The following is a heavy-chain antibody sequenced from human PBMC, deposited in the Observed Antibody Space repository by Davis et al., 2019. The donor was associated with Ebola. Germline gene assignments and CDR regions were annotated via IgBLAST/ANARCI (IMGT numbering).Heavy chain of an antibody. CDR2: ISSSSSYT. Sequence: PGGSLRLSCAASGFTFSDYYMSWIRQAPGKGLEWVSYISSSSSYTNYADSVKGRFTISRDNAKNSLYLQMNSLRAEDTAVYYCARGPHMVRGVPFYYFDYWGQGTLVTVSS. D-gene: IGHD3-10*01. CDR1: GFTFSDYY. V-gene: IGHV3-11*06. J-gene: IGHJ4*02. CDR3: ARGPHMVRGVPFYYFDY.